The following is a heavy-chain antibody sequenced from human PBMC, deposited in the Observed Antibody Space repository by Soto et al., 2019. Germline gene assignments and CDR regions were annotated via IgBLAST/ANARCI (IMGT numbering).Heavy chain of an antibody. CDR1: GYTFTSYG. CDR2: ISAYNGNT. Sequence: ASVKVSCKAAGYTFTSYGISWGRQAPGQGLERMGWISAYNGNTNYAQKLQGRVTMTTDTSTSTAYMELRSLRSDDTAVYYCARESEGYYDSSGYGPLDYWGQGTLVTVPQ. J-gene: IGHJ4*02. D-gene: IGHD3-22*01. CDR3: ARESEGYYDSSGYGPLDY. V-gene: IGHV1-18*04.